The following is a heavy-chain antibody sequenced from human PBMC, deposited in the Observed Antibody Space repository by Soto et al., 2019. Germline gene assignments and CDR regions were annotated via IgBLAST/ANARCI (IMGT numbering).Heavy chain of an antibody. Sequence: ASVKVSCKASGYTFTGHYIHWVRQAPEQGPEWMGEIGPESGATRYAQRFQGRVTMTRDMSITTVYTELNNLSPDDTAVYYCGRGRSGQIVVFYWGQGTPVTVSS. V-gene: IGHV1-2*02. J-gene: IGHJ4*02. CDR3: GRGRSGQIVVFY. CDR1: GYTFTGHY. D-gene: IGHD1-26*01. CDR2: IGPESGAT.